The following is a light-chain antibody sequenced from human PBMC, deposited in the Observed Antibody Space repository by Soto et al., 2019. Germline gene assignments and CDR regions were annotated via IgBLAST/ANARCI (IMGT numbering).Light chain of an antibody. CDR3: SSYTSSSTYV. V-gene: IGLV2-14*01. J-gene: IGLJ1*01. Sequence: QSVLTQLASVSGYPGQSITISCTGTSSDVGGYDYVSWYQQHPGKAPKLMISEVSNRPSGVSNRFSGSKSGNTASLTISGLQAEDEADYYCSSYTSSSTYVFGTGTKGTVL. CDR2: EVS. CDR1: SSDVGGYDY.